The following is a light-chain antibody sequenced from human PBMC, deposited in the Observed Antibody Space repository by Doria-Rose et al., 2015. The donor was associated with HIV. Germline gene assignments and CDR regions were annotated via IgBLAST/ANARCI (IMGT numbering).Light chain of an antibody. CDR1: QDISSS. J-gene: IGKJ2*01. CDR2: AAS. CDR3: QQYYDYPYT. V-gene: IGKV1-8*01. Sequence: AIRMTQSPSSLSASTGDRVTITCRASQDISSSLAWYQQKVGKAPKLLIYAASTLQSGVPSRFSGSGSGTDFTLTINCLQSDDFTTYYCQQYYDYPYTFGKGTKLEIK.